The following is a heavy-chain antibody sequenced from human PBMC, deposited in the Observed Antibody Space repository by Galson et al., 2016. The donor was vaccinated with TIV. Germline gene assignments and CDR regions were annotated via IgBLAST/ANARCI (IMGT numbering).Heavy chain of an antibody. D-gene: IGHD4-17*01. V-gene: IGHV4-38-2*02. CDR3: AREGSTVTMHHYFGLDV. CDR2: IYYTGTT. Sequence: LSLTCPVSGYSISSGYYWGWIRQFPGKGLEWMGSIYYTGTTYTNPSLKSRLTLSVDTSNNQASLRLSSVTAADTAVYYCAREGSTVTMHHYFGLDVWGQGATVIVSS. CDR1: GYSISSGYY. J-gene: IGHJ6*02.